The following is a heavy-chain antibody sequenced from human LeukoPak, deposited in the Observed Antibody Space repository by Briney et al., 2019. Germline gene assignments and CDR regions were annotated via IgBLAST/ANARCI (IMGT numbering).Heavy chain of an antibody. CDR3: AREVGSPAVRSAFDL. D-gene: IGHD2-15*01. CDR2: IKSKTDGGTT. V-gene: IGHV3-15*01. CDR1: GFTFSNAW. Sequence: GGSLRLSCAASGFTFSNAWMSWVRQAPGKGLEWVGRIKSKTDGGTTDYAAPVKGRFTISRDNSKNTLYLQMGSLRAEDTAVYYCAREVGSPAVRSAFDLWGQGTMVTVSS. J-gene: IGHJ3*01.